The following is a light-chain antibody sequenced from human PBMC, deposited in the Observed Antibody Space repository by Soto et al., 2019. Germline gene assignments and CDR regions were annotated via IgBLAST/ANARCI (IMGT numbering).Light chain of an antibody. J-gene: IGKJ1*01. V-gene: IGKV3-20*01. CDR1: HSVSSSY. Sequence: IVLTQSPGTLSLSPGERATLSCRAIHSVSSSYLACYQQKPGQAPRLLIYGASNRATGIPDRFSGSGSGTDFTLTISRLESEDFAVYYCQQYGSSPRTFGQGTKVDIK. CDR2: GAS. CDR3: QQYGSSPRT.